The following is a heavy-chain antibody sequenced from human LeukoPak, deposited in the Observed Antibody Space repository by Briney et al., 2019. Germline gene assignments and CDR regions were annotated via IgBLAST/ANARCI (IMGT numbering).Heavy chain of an antibody. CDR1: GGSISSYY. Sequence: PETLSLTCTVSGGSISSYYWSWIRQPPGKGLEWIGYIYYSGSTNYNPSLKSRVTISVDTSKNQFSLKLSSVTAADTAVYYCARAIRGYYREDYYYGMDVWGKGTTVTVSS. CDR2: IYYSGST. CDR3: ARAIRGYYREDYYYGMDV. V-gene: IGHV4-59*01. J-gene: IGHJ6*04. D-gene: IGHD3-3*01.